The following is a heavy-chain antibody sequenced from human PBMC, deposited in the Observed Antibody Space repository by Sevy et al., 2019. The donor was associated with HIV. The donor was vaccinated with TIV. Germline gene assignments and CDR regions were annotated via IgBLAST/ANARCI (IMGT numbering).Heavy chain of an antibody. CDR3: AKDMELPKLGYCSSTSCSQVDY. J-gene: IGHJ4*02. CDR1: GFTFSSYG. V-gene: IGHV3-30*18. D-gene: IGHD2-2*01. Sequence: GGSLRLSCAASGFTFSSYGMHWVRQAPGKGLEWVAVISYDGSNKYYADSVKGRFTISRDNSKNTLYLQMNSLRAEDTAVYYCAKDMELPKLGYCSSTSCSQVDYWGQGTLVTVSS. CDR2: ISYDGSNK.